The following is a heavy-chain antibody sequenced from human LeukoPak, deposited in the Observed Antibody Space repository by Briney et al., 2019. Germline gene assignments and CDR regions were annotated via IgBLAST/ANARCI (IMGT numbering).Heavy chain of an antibody. V-gene: IGHV3-43*02. CDR3: TKGRVATVGGAKYAMDV. J-gene: IGHJ6*02. Sequence: GGSLRPSCAASGFIFDDYAMHWVRQAPGKGLEWVSLITGDGAGTYYEDSVRGRFTISRDNSKNSLYLIMNSLRTEDTALYYCTKGRVATVGGAKYAMDVWGQGTTVTVSS. CDR2: ITGDGAGT. D-gene: IGHD5-12*01. CDR1: GFIFDDYA.